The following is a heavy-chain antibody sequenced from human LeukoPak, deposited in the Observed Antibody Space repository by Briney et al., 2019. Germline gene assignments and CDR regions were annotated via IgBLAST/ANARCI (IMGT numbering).Heavy chain of an antibody. CDR1: GFTFSSYG. J-gene: IGHJ4*02. D-gene: IGHD1-26*01. CDR3: AKESQYSGNYY. Sequence: GGSLRLSCAASGFTFSSYGMHWVRQAPGKGLEWVAVIWYDGSNKYYADSVKGRFTISRDNSKNTLYLQMNSLRAEDTAVYYCAKESQYSGNYYWGQGTLVTVSS. V-gene: IGHV3-33*06. CDR2: IWYDGSNK.